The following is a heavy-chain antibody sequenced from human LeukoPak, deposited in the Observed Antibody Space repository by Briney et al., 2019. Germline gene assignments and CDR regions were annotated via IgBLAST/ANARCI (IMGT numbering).Heavy chain of an antibody. CDR1: GFTFSSYG. D-gene: IGHD3-10*02. Sequence: GGTLRLSCAASGFTFSSYGMSWVRQAPGKGLEWVSYISSSGSTIYYADSVKGRFTISRDNAKISLYLQMNSLRAEDTAVYYCAELGITMIGGVWGKGTTVTISS. CDR3: AELGITMIGGV. J-gene: IGHJ6*04. V-gene: IGHV3-48*04. CDR2: ISSSGSTI.